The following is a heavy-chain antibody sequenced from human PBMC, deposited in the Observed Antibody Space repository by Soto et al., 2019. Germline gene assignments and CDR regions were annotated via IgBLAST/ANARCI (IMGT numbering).Heavy chain of an antibody. CDR1: GGSISSGDYY. V-gene: IGHV4-30-4*01. CDR3: AREGYSYGPGPIDY. J-gene: IGHJ4*02. CDR2: IYYSGST. Sequence: PSETLSLTCTVSGGSISSGDYYWSWIRQPPGKGLEWIGYIYYSGSTYYNPSLKSRVTISVDTSKNQFSLKLSSVTAADTAVYYCAREGYSYGPGPIDYWGQGTLVTVSS. D-gene: IGHD5-18*01.